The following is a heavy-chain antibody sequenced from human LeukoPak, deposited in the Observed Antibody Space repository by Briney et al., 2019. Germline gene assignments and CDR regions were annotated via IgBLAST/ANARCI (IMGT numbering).Heavy chain of an antibody. D-gene: IGHD2-2*01. V-gene: IGHV3-30*02. CDR3: ARHPTPQHCSSTSCFSNWFDP. J-gene: IGHJ5*02. CDR2: IRYDGSNK. Sequence: GGSLRLSCAASGFTFSSYGMHWVRQAPGKGLEWVAFIRYDGSNKYYADSVKGRFTISRDNSKNTLHLQMNSLRAEDTAVYYCARHPTPQHCSSTSCFSNWFDPWGQGTLVTVSS. CDR1: GFTFSSYG.